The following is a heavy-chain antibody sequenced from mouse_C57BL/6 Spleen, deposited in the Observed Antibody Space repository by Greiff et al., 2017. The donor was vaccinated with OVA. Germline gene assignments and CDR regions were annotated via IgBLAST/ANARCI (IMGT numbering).Heavy chain of an antibody. CDR2: IYPRSGNT. CDR3: ARTYGSSPFDY. J-gene: IGHJ2*01. V-gene: IGHV1-81*01. Sequence: QVHVKQSGAELARPGASVKLSCKASGYTFTSYGISWVKQRTGQGLEWIGEIYPRSGNTYYNEKFKGKATLTADKSSSTAYMELRSLTSEDSAVYFCARTYGSSPFDYWGQGTTLTVSS. CDR1: GYTFTSYG. D-gene: IGHD1-1*01.